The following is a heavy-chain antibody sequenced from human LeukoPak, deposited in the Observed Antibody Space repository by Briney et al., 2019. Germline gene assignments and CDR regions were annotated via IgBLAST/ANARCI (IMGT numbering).Heavy chain of an antibody. CDR1: GFTFSSYG. V-gene: IGHV3-33*01. CDR2: IWYDGSDK. CDR3: ARAGDAFDI. J-gene: IGHJ3*02. Sequence: GGSLRLSCAASGFTFSSYGMHWVRQAPGKRLEWVAVIWYDGSDKYYTDSVKGRFTISRDNSKNTLFLQMNSLRAEDTATYYCARAGDAFDIWGQGTMVTVSS.